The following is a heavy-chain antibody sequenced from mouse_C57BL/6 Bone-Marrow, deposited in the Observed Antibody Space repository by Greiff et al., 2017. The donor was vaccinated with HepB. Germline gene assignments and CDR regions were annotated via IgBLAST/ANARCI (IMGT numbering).Heavy chain of an antibody. CDR1: GYTFTDYE. Sequence: QVTLKVCGAELVRPGASVTLSCKASGYTFTDYEMHWVKQTPVHGLEWIGAIDPETGGTAYNQKFKGKAILTADKSSSTAYMELRSLTSEDSAVYYCTAVYLRDYWGQGTTLTVSS. V-gene: IGHV1-15*01. CDR3: TAVYLRDY. D-gene: IGHD1-1*01. CDR2: IDPETGGT. J-gene: IGHJ2*01.